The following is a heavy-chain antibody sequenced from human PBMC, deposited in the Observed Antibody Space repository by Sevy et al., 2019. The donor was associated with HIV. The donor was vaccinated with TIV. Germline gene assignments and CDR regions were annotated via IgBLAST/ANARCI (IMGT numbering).Heavy chain of an antibody. J-gene: IGHJ4*02. V-gene: IGHV3-21*01. CDR1: GFTFSSYS. CDR2: ISSSSSYI. D-gene: IGHD3-3*01. CDR3: AREGGITIFGVVIDYFDY. Sequence: GGSLRLSCAASGFTFSSYSMNWVRQAPGKGLEWVSSISSSSSYIYYADSVKGRFTISRDNAKNSLYLQMNSLRAEDTAVSYCAREGGITIFGVVIDYFDYWGQGTLVTVSS.